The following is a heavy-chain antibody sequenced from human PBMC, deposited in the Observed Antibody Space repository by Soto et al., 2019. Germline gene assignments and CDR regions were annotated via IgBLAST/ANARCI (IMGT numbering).Heavy chain of an antibody. CDR3: ARAPSSSWQPWDYYYYGMDV. V-gene: IGHV4-59*01. CDR2: IYYSGST. Sequence: QVQLQESGPGLVKPSETLSLTCTVSGGSISSYYWSWIRQPPGKGLEWIGYIYYSGSTNYNPSLKSRVTISVDTSKNQFSLKLSSVTAADTAVYYCARAPSSSWQPWDYYYYGMDVWGQGTTVTVSS. J-gene: IGHJ6*02. CDR1: GGSISSYY. D-gene: IGHD6-13*01.